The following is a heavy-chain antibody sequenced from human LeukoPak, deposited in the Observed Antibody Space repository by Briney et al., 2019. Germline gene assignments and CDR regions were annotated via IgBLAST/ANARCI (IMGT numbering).Heavy chain of an antibody. CDR2: INTNTGNP. J-gene: IGHJ6*03. CDR3: ARDLPAGVAGKLGYYYYYMDV. CDR1: GYTFTSYA. D-gene: IGHD6-19*01. Sequence: GASVKVSCKASGYTFTSYAMNWVRQAPGQGLEWMGWINTNTGNPTYAQGFTGRFVFSLDTSVSTAYLQISSLKAEDTAVYYCARDLPAGVAGKLGYYYYYMDVWGKGTTVTVSS. V-gene: IGHV7-4-1*02.